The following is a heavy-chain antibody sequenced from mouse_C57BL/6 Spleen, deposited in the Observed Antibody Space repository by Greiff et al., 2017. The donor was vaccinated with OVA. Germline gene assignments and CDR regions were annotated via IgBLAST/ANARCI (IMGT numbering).Heavy chain of an antibody. V-gene: IGHV1-69*01. Sequence: QVQLQQPGAELVMPGASVKLSCKASGYTFTSYWMHWVKQRPGQGLEWIGEIDPSDSYTNYNQKFKGKSTLTVDKSSSTAYMQLSSLTSEDSAVYYCASITTVVEGFAYWGQGTLVTVSA. CDR2: IDPSDSYT. CDR1: GYTFTSYW. CDR3: ASITTVVEGFAY. J-gene: IGHJ3*01. D-gene: IGHD1-1*01.